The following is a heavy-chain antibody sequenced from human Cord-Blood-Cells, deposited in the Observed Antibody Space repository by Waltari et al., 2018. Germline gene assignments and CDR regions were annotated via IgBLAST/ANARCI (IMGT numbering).Heavy chain of an antibody. D-gene: IGHD6-6*01. CDR3: ARDRQAAPNWFDP. CDR1: GGTFSSYA. V-gene: IGHV1-69*04. Sequence: QVQLVQSGAEVKKPGSSVKVSCKASGGTFSSYAISWVRQAPGQGLEWMGGSSPILGIANCAQNFRGRCTITSDESTSTAYMELSSLGSEDTAVYYCARDRQAAPNWFDPWGQGTLVTVSS. CDR2: SSPILGIA. J-gene: IGHJ5*02.